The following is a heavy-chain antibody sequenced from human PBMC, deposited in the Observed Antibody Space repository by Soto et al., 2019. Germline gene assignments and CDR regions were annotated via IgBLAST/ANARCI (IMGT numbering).Heavy chain of an antibody. J-gene: IGHJ2*01. CDR2: IYSSGST. Sequence: QVQLQESGPGLVKPSQTLSLTCTVSGGSISSGGYYWSWIRQHPGKGLEWIGYIYSSGSTYYNPSLKSRVTMSVDTSKNQFSLKLISVTAADTAVYYCAGTHYDILTGYYTEPAKLPWYFDLWGRGTLVTVAS. D-gene: IGHD3-9*01. CDR1: GGSISSGGYY. CDR3: AGTHYDILTGYYTEPAKLPWYFDL. V-gene: IGHV4-31*03.